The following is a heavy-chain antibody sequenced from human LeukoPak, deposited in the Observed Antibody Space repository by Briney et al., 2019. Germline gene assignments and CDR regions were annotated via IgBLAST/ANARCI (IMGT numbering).Heavy chain of an antibody. D-gene: IGHD5-18*01. CDR2: INSRGSST. V-gene: IGHV3-74*01. CDR3: VRDVWGDRYSYFDC. Sequence: PGGSLRLSCAASGFTFSSYWMHWVRQAPGKGLVWVARINSRGSSTSYGVSVQGRFTISRDNAKNTLYLQMNNLRAEDTAVYYCVRDVWGDRYSYFDCWGQGTLVTVSS. CDR1: GFTFSSYW. J-gene: IGHJ4*02.